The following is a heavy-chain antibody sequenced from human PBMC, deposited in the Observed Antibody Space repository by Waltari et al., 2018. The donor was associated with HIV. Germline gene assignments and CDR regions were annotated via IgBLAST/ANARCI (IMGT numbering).Heavy chain of an antibody. Sequence: QVQLVQSGSEVKQPGASVKISCKSSGYTFSDYYTHRVRQDPGQRFEWMGWINPNSGGTNYAQKFHGRVTMTRDTSINTVYMELSGMGSDDTAIYYCARVPRVRLGDLSTYYYDFWGQGTRVTVSS. V-gene: IGHV1-2*02. CDR1: GYTFSDYY. CDR2: INPNSGGT. D-gene: IGHD3-16*02. CDR3: ARVPRVRLGDLSTYYYDF. J-gene: IGHJ4*02.